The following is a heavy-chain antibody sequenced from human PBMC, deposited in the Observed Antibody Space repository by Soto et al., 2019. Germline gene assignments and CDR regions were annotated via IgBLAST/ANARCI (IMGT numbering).Heavy chain of an antibody. CDR3: ARSSVTIDGLDF. J-gene: IGHJ4*02. CDR1: GYNFDSYS. CDR2: INGGIGNT. D-gene: IGHD4-17*01. Sequence: QVRLEQSGTEVKEPGASVKISCKTSGYNFDSYSIHWLRQAPGQRPEYMGRINGGIGNTKYSQNFQDRLTITRDTSESAMYMELSSLRSDDIGVYYCARSSVTIDGLDFWGQGTLVIVSS. V-gene: IGHV1-3*01.